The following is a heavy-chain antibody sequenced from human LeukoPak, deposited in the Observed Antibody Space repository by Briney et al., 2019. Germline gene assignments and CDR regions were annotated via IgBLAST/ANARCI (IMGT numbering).Heavy chain of an antibody. V-gene: IGHV1-69*04. CDR2: IIPILGIA. J-gene: IGHJ5*02. CDR1: GGTFISYA. D-gene: IGHD3-22*01. CDR3: ARGDYYDSSGPPTGA. Sequence: ASVKVSCKASGGTFISYAISWVRQAPEQGLEWMGRIIPILGIANYAQKFQGRVTITADKSTSTAYMELSSLRSEDTAVYYCARGDYYDSSGPPTGAWGQGTLVTVSS.